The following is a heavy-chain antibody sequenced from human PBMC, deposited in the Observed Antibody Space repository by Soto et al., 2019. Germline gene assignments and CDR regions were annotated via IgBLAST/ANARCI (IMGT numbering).Heavy chain of an antibody. D-gene: IGHD2-2*01. CDR2: ISGSGGST. V-gene: IGHV3-23*01. J-gene: IGHJ3*02. Sequence: GGSLRLSCAASGFTFSSYAMSWVRQAPGKGLEWVSAISGSGGSTYYADSVKGRFTISRDNSKNTLYLQMNSLRAEDTAVYYCAKDWEVPAAMPHAFDIWGQGTMVTVSS. CDR1: GFTFSSYA. CDR3: AKDWEVPAAMPHAFDI.